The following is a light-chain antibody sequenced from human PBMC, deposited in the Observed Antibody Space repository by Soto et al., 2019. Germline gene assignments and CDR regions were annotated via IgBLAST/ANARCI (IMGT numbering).Light chain of an antibody. V-gene: IGKV3-11*01. CDR1: QSVSSY. CDR2: DAS. Sequence: EIVLTQSPATLSLSPGERATLSCRASQSVSSYLAWYQQKPGQAPRLLIYDASNRATGIPARFSGSASGTDFTLTISSLEPEDFAVYYCQQRSNWPPVFTFGPGTKVYIK. J-gene: IGKJ3*01. CDR3: QQRSNWPPVFT.